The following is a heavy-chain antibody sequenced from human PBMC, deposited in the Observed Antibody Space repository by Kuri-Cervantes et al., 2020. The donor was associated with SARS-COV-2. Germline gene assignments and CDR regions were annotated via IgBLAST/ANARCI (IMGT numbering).Heavy chain of an antibody. Sequence: GGSLRLSFAASGFNFSRTDMHWVRQAPGKGLEWVALISYDGNEYYADSVRGRFTISRDNSKNTLYLQLNNLRTEDTAVYYCAGFPEWELLPFDIWGQGTMVTVSS. D-gene: IGHD1-26*01. CDR1: GFNFSRTD. CDR3: AGFPEWELLPFDI. J-gene: IGHJ3*02. V-gene: IGHV3-30*03. CDR2: ISYDGNE.